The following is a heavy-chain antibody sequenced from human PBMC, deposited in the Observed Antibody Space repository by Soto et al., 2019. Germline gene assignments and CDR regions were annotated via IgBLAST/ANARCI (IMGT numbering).Heavy chain of an antibody. V-gene: IGHV3-23*01. J-gene: IGHJ4*02. CDR3: AKDRAVSTTNQFDS. Sequence: PGGSLRLSCAGSGFTFGAYAMGWVRQAPGEGLEWVSSISGRGDSTFYAESVKGRFTISRDNSKNTLYLQMSSLRAEDTALYYCAKDRAVSTTNQFDSWGRGTLVTVSS. D-gene: IGHD4-4*01. CDR1: GFTFGAYA. CDR2: ISGRGDST.